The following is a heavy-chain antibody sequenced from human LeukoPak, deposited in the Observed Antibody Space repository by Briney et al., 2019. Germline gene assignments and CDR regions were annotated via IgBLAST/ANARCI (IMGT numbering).Heavy chain of an antibody. V-gene: IGHV3-33*01. D-gene: IGHD6-19*01. Sequence: GRSLRLSCTASGFNFGSDAMHWVRQAPGKGREGVAFIWYDGSHDHYADSVKGRFTISRDNSENTVCLQMNSLRVEDTAVYYCARDPSGSGWSLNNWGQGTLVTVSS. J-gene: IGHJ4*02. CDR3: ARDPSGSGWSLNN. CDR2: IWYDGSHD. CDR1: GFNFGSDA.